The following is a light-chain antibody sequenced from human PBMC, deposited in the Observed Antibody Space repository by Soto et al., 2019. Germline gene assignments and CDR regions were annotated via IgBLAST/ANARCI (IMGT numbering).Light chain of an antibody. Sequence: EIETTQTPATLSVSGRGSATLSCKTSQGISGNLAWYQQKPGQAPRLLIYGASSRATGIPDRFSGSGSGTDFTLTISRLETEDFALYYCQQYGSSVRTFGQGTRVDIK. CDR3: QQYGSSVRT. CDR1: QGISGN. V-gene: IGKV3-20*01. J-gene: IGKJ1*01. CDR2: GAS.